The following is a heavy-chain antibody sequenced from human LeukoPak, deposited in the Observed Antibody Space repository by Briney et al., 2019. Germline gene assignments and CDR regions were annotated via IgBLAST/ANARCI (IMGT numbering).Heavy chain of an antibody. J-gene: IGHJ4*02. Sequence: ASVKVSCKASGYTFTSYGISWVRQAPGQGLEWMGWISAYNGNTNYAQKLQGRVTMTTGTSTSTAYMELRSLRSDDTAVYYCARDHPRYYYDSSGYYYWGQGTLVTVSS. V-gene: IGHV1-18*01. CDR3: ARDHPRYYYDSSGYYY. D-gene: IGHD3-22*01. CDR1: GYTFTSYG. CDR2: ISAYNGNT.